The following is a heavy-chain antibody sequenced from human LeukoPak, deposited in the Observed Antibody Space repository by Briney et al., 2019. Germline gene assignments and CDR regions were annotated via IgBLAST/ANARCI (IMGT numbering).Heavy chain of an antibody. CDR1: GFTFADYA. Sequence: SLRLSCAASGFTFADYAMHWVRQAPGKGLEWVSGISWNSGSIDYADSVKGRFTISRDNAKKSLYLQMDSLRPEGTALYYCSKGNYGMDVWGQGTTVTVSS. CDR2: ISWNSGSI. J-gene: IGHJ6*02. V-gene: IGHV3-9*01. CDR3: SKGNYGMDV. D-gene: IGHD3-10*01.